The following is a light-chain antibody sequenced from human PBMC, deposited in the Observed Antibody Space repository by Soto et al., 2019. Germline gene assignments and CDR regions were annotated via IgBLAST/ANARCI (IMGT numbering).Light chain of an antibody. J-gene: IGKJ5*01. Sequence: IVLTQSPGTLSLSPGERVTLSCMASESLSVNLAWYQQKPGQAPRLLIYGTSTRATGIPARFSGRGSGTDFTLTISSLQSEDFAVYYCQQYDSWRYTFGQGTRLEIK. V-gene: IGKV3-15*01. CDR2: GTS. CDR3: QQYDSWRYT. CDR1: ESLSVN.